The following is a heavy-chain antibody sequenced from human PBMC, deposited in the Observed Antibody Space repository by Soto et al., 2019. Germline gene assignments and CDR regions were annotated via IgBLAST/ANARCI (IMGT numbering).Heavy chain of an antibody. D-gene: IGHD2-21*01. J-gene: IGHJ6*02. CDR1: GGTFSSYA. Sequence: SVKVSCKAFGGTFSSYAICWVRQAPGQGPEWMGGIIPMFGSTNYAQKFQGRVTITADESTSTAFMELSGLKSEDTAVYYCARRVAVNSVPEISSYYYGLDVWGQGTTVTVSS. V-gene: IGHV1-69*13. CDR3: ARRVAVNSVPEISSYYYGLDV. CDR2: IIPMFGST.